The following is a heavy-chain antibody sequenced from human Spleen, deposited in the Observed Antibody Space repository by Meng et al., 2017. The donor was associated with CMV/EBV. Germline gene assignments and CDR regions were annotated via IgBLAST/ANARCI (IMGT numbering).Heavy chain of an antibody. CDR2: ISWNSGSI. Sequence: LRLSCAASGFTFDDYAMHWVRQAPGKGLEWVSGISWNSGSIGYADSVKGRFTISRDNAKNSLYLQMNSLRAEDTAVYYCASARDYYYYGMDVWGQGTTVTVSS. D-gene: IGHD5-24*01. CDR1: GFTFDDYA. CDR3: ASARDYYYYGMDV. V-gene: IGHV3-9*01. J-gene: IGHJ6*02.